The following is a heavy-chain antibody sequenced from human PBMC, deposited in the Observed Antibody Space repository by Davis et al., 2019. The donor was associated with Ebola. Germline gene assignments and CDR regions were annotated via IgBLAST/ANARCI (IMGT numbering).Heavy chain of an antibody. CDR3: ARQKVTNAFDI. J-gene: IGHJ3*02. CDR1: GGSISSGDYY. CDR2: IYYSGST. Sequence: SETLSLTCTVSGGSISSGDYYWSWIRQPPGKGLEWIGYIYYSGSTYYNPSLKSRVTISVDTSKNQFSLKLSSVTAADTAVYYCARQKVTNAFDIWGQGTMVTISS. V-gene: IGHV4-30-4*02.